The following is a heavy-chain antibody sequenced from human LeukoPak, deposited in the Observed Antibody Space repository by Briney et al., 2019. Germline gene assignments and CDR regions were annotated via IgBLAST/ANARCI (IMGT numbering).Heavy chain of an antibody. CDR1: GFTFDDYT. V-gene: IGHV3-53*04. D-gene: IGHD5-12*01. CDR3: ARDDRGGYSGYDTRQDYYYGMDV. CDR2: IYSGGST. J-gene: IGHJ6*02. Sequence: PGRSLRLSCAASGFTFDDYTMHWVRQAPGKGLEWVSVIYSGGSTYYADSVKGRFTISRHNSKNTLYLQMNSLRAEDTAVYYCARDDRGGYSGYDTRQDYYYGMDVWGQGTTVTVSS.